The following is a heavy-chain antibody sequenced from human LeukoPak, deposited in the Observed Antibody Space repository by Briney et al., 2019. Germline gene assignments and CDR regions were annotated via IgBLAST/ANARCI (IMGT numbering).Heavy chain of an antibody. CDR3: ATYPGPTIQGSFDY. J-gene: IGHJ4*02. V-gene: IGHV1-46*01. CDR2: INPSGGST. D-gene: IGHD5-18*01. CDR1: GYTFTSYY. Sequence: GASVKVSCKASGYTFTSYYMHWVRQAPGQGLEWMGIINPSGGSTSYAQKFQGRVTMTRDTSTSTVYMELSSLRSDDTAMYYCATYPGPTIQGSFDYWGQGTLVTVSS.